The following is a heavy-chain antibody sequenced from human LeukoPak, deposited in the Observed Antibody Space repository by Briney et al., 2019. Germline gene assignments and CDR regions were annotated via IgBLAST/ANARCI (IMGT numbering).Heavy chain of an antibody. CDR2: IYHGDSDT. Sequence: GDSRKISCKGSGYSFTSYWSGWVRQMPGKGLEGRGIIYHGDSDTRYSPSFQGQVTISADKSISTAYLQSSSLKASDTAMYYCARTPVEEINDHGVPLDYWGQGTLVTVSS. CDR1: GYSFTSYW. D-gene: IGHD4-17*01. CDR3: ARTPVEEINDHGVPLDY. V-gene: IGHV5-51*01. J-gene: IGHJ4*02.